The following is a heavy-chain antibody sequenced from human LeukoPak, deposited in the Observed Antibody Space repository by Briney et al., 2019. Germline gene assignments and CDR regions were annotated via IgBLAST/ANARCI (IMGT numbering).Heavy chain of an antibody. V-gene: IGHV1-69*13. CDR2: IIPIFGTT. J-gene: IGHJ1*01. CDR1: GGIFIIYT. Sequence: GASVKVSCTASGGIFIIYTFSWVRQAPGQGLEWMGGIIPIFGTTNYAQKFQGRVTITADESTSTAYMELRSLRSEDTAVYYCAREPGGSGTQIAGYFQYWGQGTLVTVSS. CDR3: AREPGGSGTQIAGYFQY. D-gene: IGHD3-10*01.